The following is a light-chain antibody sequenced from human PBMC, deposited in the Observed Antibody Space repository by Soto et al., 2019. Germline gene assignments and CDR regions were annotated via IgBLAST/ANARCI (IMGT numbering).Light chain of an antibody. V-gene: IGKV1-33*01. Sequence: DIQLTQSASSLSASVGDRVTITCQASQVITNYLNWYQQKPGKAPKLLIYDISTLEIGVPSRFNGSGSRTDFTFTITGLQPEDIATYFCQQDENLPYTFGQGTKLEI. CDR2: DIS. CDR3: QQDENLPYT. CDR1: QVITNY. J-gene: IGKJ2*01.